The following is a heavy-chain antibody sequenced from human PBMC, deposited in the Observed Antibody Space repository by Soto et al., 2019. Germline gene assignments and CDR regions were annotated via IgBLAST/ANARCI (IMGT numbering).Heavy chain of an antibody. CDR3: ARGRGYDVRRSQDPPINV. Sequence: PSETLSLTCNVSGGSISDFYWSWIRQSPGKRLEWIGYLYYTGSTNYSPALKSRVTISLDTSKNQFSLKVRSVTAADTAVYYCARGRGYDVRRSQDPPINVWRQATTVIVSS. J-gene: IGHJ6*02. CDR2: LYYTGST. CDR1: GGSISDFY. V-gene: IGHV4-59*01. D-gene: IGHD3-10*02.